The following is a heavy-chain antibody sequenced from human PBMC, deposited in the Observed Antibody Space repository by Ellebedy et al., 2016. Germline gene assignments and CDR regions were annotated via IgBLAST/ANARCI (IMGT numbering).Heavy chain of an antibody. CDR2: IIPIFGTA. J-gene: IGHJ4*02. V-gene: IGHV1-69*13. CDR3: ARSQYSGYDESYFDY. Sequence: SVKVSCXASGGTFSSHAISWVRQAPGQGLEWMGGIIPIFGTANYAQKFQGRVTITADESTSTAYMELSSLRSEDTAVYYCARSQYSGYDESYFDYWGQGTLVTVSS. CDR1: GGTFSSHA. D-gene: IGHD5-12*01.